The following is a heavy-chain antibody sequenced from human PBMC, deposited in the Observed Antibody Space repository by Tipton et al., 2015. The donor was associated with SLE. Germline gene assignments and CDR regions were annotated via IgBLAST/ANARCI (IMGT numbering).Heavy chain of an antibody. D-gene: IGHD6-13*01. CDR1: GGSFSGYY. V-gene: IGHV4-34*01. J-gene: IGHJ4*02. Sequence: TLSLTCAVYGGSFSGYYWSWIRQPPGKGLEWIGEINHSGSTNYNPSLKSRVTISVDKSKNQFSLKLSSVTAADTAVYYCARDGYSSSWYYFDYWGQGTLVTVSS. CDR2: INHSGST. CDR3: ARDGYSSSWYYFDY.